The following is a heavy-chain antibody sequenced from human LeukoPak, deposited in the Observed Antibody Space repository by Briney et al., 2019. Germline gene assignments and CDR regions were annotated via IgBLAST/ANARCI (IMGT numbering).Heavy chain of an antibody. D-gene: IGHD3/OR15-3a*01. Sequence: SETLSLTCAVYVGSFSDYYWSWLRQPPGQGLEWIGEINHSGSTNYNPSLKSRVTMSVDTSKNQFSLKLSSAAAADTAVYYCARGHRIMVFGVLLWKAFDLWGQGTMVTVSS. J-gene: IGHJ3*01. V-gene: IGHV4-34*01. CDR3: ARGHRIMVFGVLLWKAFDL. CDR2: INHSGST. CDR1: VGSFSDYY.